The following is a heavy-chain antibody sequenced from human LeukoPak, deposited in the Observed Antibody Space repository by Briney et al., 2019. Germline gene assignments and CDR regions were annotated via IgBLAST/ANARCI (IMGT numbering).Heavy chain of an antibody. J-gene: IGHJ4*02. V-gene: IGHV1-69*05. D-gene: IGHD3-22*01. CDR2: IIPIFGTA. CDR3: ARGSAFYDSSGYLSYYFDY. Sequence: VASVKVSCKAYGGTFSSYAISWVRQAPGQGLESMGGIIPIFGTANYAQKFQGRVTITTDESTSTAYMELSSLRSEDTAVYYCARGSAFYDSSGYLSYYFDYWGQGTLVTFSS. CDR1: GGTFSSYA.